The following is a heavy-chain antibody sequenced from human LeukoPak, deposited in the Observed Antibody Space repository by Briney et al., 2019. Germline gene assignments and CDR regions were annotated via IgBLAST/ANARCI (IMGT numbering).Heavy chain of an antibody. J-gene: IGHJ4*02. CDR3: AKVGSGWYGVDY. CDR2: ISSTSSTI. CDR1: GFTFNNYA. V-gene: IGHV3-48*01. D-gene: IGHD6-19*01. Sequence: PGGSLRLSCAASGFTFNNYAMSWVRQAPGKGLEWVSYISSTSSTIYYADSVKGRFTISRDNSKKTLYLEMNSLRAEDTAVYYCAKVGSGWYGVDYWGQGTLVTVSS.